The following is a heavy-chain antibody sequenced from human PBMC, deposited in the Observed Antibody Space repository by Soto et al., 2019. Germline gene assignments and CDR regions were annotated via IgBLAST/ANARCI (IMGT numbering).Heavy chain of an antibody. CDR1: GYSFPTHW. Sequence: PGESLKISCKGSGYSFPTHWIGWVRQMPGKGLEWMWIIYPGDSDTRYSPSFQGQVTISVDKSINTAYLQWSTLKASDTAMYYCAAHSGSFYYGMDVWGQGTAVTVSS. D-gene: IGHD1-26*01. J-gene: IGHJ6*02. CDR2: IYPGDSDT. CDR3: AAHSGSFYYGMDV. V-gene: IGHV5-51*01.